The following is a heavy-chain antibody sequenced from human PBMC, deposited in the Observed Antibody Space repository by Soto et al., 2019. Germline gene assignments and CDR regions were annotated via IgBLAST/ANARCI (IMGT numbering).Heavy chain of an antibody. J-gene: IGHJ4*02. CDR3: AKDQHIPAIGTVSFDY. D-gene: IGHD6-13*01. CDR1: GVTFGASA. V-gene: IGHV3-73*01. Sequence: GGSLRLSCAASGVTFGASALQWVRQASGKGLEWLGRIGSKGETYATTYAASVKGRFTISRDDSKKTAYLQMNSLRAEDTAIYYCAKDQHIPAIGTVSFDYWGQGTLVTVSS. CDR2: IGSKGETYAT.